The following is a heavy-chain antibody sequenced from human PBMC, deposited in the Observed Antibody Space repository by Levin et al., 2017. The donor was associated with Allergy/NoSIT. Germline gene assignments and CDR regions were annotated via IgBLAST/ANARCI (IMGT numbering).Heavy chain of an antibody. CDR3: AKKQGGTSGFSFDV. D-gene: IGHD1-1*01. Sequence: LSLTCAVSGFTISEYAMAWVRQAPGKGLEWVSVITGGGFNTYYGDSVKGQFTVSRDDSKDTLYLELNSLGGEDTAVYYCAKKQGGTSGFSFDVWGQGTMVTVSS. CDR1: GFTISEYA. J-gene: IGHJ3*01. V-gene: IGHV3-23*01. CDR2: ITGGGFNT.